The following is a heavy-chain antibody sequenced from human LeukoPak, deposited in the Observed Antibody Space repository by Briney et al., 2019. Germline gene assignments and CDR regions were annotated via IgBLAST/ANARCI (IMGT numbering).Heavy chain of an antibody. V-gene: IGHV4-39*07. D-gene: IGHD3-16*01. Sequence: SETLSLTCTVSGGSIISSSYYWDWIRQPPGKGLEWIGEIYHSGSTNYNPSLKSRVTISVDKSKNQFSLKLSSVTAADTAVYYCAKAPGGAPLRWGQGTLVTVSS. CDR1: GGSIISSSYY. CDR2: IYHSGST. CDR3: AKAPGGAPLR. J-gene: IGHJ4*02.